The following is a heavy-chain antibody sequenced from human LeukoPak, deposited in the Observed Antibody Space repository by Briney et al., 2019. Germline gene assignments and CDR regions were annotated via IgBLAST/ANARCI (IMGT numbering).Heavy chain of an antibody. V-gene: IGHV4-38-2*02. D-gene: IGHD5-18*01. CDR3: ARIFIRNGYSSYFDC. Sequence: SETLSLTCTVSGFSISSGHYWGWVRQPPGAGLEWIGSVYQSGTTYYNPSLKSRVTTSVDMSKDQFSLRLRPVTAADTAVYYCARIFIRNGYSSYFDCWGQGTLVTVSS. CDR2: VYQSGTT. CDR1: GFSISSGHY. J-gene: IGHJ4*02.